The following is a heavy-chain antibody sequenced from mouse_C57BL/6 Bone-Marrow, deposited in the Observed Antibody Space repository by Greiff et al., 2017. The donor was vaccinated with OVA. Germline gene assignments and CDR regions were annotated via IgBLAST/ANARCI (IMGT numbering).Heavy chain of an antibody. D-gene: IGHD2-3*01. CDR3: AIDLGYYPLDY. Sequence: EVMLVESGGGLVKPGGSLKLSCAASGFTFSSYAMSWVRQTPEKRLEWVATISDGGSYTYYPDNVKGRFTISRDNAKNNLYLQMSHLKSEDTAMYYCAIDLGYYPLDYWGQGTTLTVSS. J-gene: IGHJ2*01. V-gene: IGHV5-4*01. CDR1: GFTFSSYA. CDR2: ISDGGSYT.